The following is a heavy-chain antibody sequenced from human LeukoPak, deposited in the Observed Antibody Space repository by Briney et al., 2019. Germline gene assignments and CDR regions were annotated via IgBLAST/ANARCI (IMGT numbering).Heavy chain of an antibody. CDR3: ARDPGRVLRFPSPTYYYGMDV. Sequence: SETLSLTCAVYGGSFSGYYWSWIRQPPGKGLEWIGEINHSGSTNYNPSLKSRVTISVDTSKNQFSLKLSSVTAADTAVYYCARDPGRVLRFPSPTYYYGMDVWGQGTTVTVSS. J-gene: IGHJ6*02. CDR1: GGSFSGYY. CDR2: INHSGST. V-gene: IGHV4-34*01. D-gene: IGHD3-3*01.